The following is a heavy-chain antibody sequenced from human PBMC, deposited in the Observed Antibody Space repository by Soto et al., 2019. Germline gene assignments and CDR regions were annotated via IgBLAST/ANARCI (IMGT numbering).Heavy chain of an antibody. CDR3: ASAPYYYDSSGYYGLYGMDV. CDR1: GYSFTSYW. Sequence: PGESLKISCQGSGYSFTSYWIGWVRQMPGKGLEWMGIIYPGDSDTRYSPSFQGQVTISADKSISTAYLQWSSLKASDTAMYYCASAPYYYDSSGYYGLYGMDVWGQGTTVTVSS. J-gene: IGHJ6*02. D-gene: IGHD3-22*01. V-gene: IGHV5-51*01. CDR2: IYPGDSDT.